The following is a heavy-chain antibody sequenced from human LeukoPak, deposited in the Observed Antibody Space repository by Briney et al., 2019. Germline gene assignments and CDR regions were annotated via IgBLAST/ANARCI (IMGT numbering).Heavy chain of an antibody. Sequence: ASVKVSCKASGYTFTGYYMHWVRQAPGQGREWMGWINPNSGGTNYAQKFQGRVTMTRDTSISTAYMELSRLRPDDTAVYYCARGLGIISCCESLNWFDPWGQGTLVSVSS. D-gene: IGHD3-16*01. CDR3: ARGLGIISCCESLNWFDP. CDR1: GYTFTGYY. V-gene: IGHV1-2*02. CDR2: INPNSGGT. J-gene: IGHJ5*02.